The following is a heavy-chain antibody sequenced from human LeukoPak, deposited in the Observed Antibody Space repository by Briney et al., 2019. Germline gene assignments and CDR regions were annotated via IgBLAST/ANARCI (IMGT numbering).Heavy chain of an antibody. Sequence: PSETLSFTCTVSGGSISSYYWSWIRQPPGKGLEWMGYIYYSGSTNYNPSLKSPVTISVDTSKNQFSLKLSSVTAADTAVYYCARQSRFGELYWFDPWGQGTLVTVSS. CDR1: GGSISSYY. CDR3: ARQSRFGELYWFDP. CDR2: IYYSGST. D-gene: IGHD3-10*01. J-gene: IGHJ5*02. V-gene: IGHV4-59*01.